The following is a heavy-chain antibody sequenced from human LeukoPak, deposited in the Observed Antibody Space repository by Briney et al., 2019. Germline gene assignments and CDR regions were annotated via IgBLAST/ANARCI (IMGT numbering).Heavy chain of an antibody. CDR3: ARDQYGTRLD. J-gene: IGHJ4*02. CDR1: GFTISSYE. CDR2: ISSSGETK. V-gene: IGHV3-48*03. D-gene: IGHD1-1*01. Sequence: GSLRLSCAASGFTISSYEMNWVRQAPGKGLEWVSHISSSGETKTYADSVQGRFTISRDNAENSLYLQMNSLRAEDTAIYYCARDQYGTRLDWGQGTLVTVSS.